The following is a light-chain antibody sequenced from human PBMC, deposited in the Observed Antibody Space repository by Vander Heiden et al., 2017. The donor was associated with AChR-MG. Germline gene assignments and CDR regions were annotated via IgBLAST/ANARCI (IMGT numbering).Light chain of an antibody. V-gene: IGKV3-11*01. CDR3: QQLNTWPRT. Sequence: ETALTQSPATLSMSPGDRATLSCRASHPITNFLAWYRQKPGQAPRLVMYDVSNRATGIPARFSGSGSGTDFTLTISSLEADDSAVYYCQQLNTWPRTFGQGTKVEVK. CDR2: DVS. J-gene: IGKJ1*01. CDR1: HPITNF.